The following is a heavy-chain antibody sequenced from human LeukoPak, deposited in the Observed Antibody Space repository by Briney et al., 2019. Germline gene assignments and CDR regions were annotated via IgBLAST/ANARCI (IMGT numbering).Heavy chain of an antibody. J-gene: IGHJ4*02. D-gene: IGHD5-24*01. V-gene: IGHV3-48*03. CDR2: ISSSGSTI. CDR1: GFTFSSYE. CDR3: ARETDGYNLY. Sequence: GGSLRLSCAASGFTFSSYEMNWVRQAPGKGLEWVSYISSSGSTIYYADSVKGRFTISRDNAKNSLYLQMDSLRAEDTAVYYCARETDGYNLYWGQGTLVTVSS.